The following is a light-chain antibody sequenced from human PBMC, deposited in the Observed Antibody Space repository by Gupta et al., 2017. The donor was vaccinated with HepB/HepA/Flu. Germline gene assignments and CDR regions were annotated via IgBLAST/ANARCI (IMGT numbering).Light chain of an antibody. CDR1: SSDIGDYNY. CDR3: GSYAGSNNRMI. CDR2: EVT. Sequence: SALTQPPSASGTPGQSVTISCPGSSSDIGDYNYVSWYQQNPGKAPKLIIYEVTKRPSGVPDRFFGSKSDKTASLTVSGLRDEDEADYYCGSYAGSNNRMIFGGGTKLTVL. V-gene: IGLV2-8*01. J-gene: IGLJ2*01.